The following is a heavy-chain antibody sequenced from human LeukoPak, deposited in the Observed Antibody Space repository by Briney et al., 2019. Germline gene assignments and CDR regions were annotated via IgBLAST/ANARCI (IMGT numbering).Heavy chain of an antibody. V-gene: IGHV2-70*11. D-gene: IGHD3-3*01. CDR1: GFSLSTSGMC. J-gene: IGHJ5*02. Sequence: SGPALVKPTQTLTLTCTFSGFSLSTSGMCVSWIRQPPGKALEWLARIDWDDDKYYSTSLKSRLTITKDTSKNQVVLTMTNMDPVDTATYYCAHSKRSITIFGVAPNWFDPWGQGTLVTVSS. CDR3: AHSKRSITIFGVAPNWFDP. CDR2: IDWDDDK.